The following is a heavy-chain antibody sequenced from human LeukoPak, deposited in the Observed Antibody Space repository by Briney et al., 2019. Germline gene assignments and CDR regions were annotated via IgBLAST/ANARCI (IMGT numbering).Heavy chain of an antibody. D-gene: IGHD6-19*01. V-gene: IGHV1-8*01. Sequence: ASVKVSCKASGYTFTSYDINWLRQDTGQGLEWMGWMNPNSGNTGYEQKFQGKVTMTRITSLSQASIELGSLSSDATPEYDCSRGLGGIAVAGRGRFNYFDYWGQGTLVTVSS. CDR1: GYTFTSYD. CDR2: MNPNSGNT. CDR3: SRGLGGIAVAGRGRFNYFDY. J-gene: IGHJ4*02.